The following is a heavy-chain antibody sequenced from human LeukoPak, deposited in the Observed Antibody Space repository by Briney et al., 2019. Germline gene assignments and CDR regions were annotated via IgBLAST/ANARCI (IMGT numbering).Heavy chain of an antibody. J-gene: IGHJ4*02. CDR1: GGSFSGYY. V-gene: IGHV4-34*01. CDR2: INHSGST. CDR3: ARSRVGQLDY. Sequence: LETLSLTCAVYGGSFSGYYWSWIRQPPGKGLEWIGEINHSGSTNYNPSLKSRVTISVDTSKNQFSLKLSSVTAADTAVHYCARSRVGQLDYWGQGTLVTVSS. D-gene: IGHD6-13*01.